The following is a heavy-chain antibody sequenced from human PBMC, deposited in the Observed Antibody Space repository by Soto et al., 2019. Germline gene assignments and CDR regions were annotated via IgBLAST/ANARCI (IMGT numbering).Heavy chain of an antibody. CDR2: INAGNGNT. Sequence: QVQLVQSGAEVKKPGASVKVSCKASGYTFTSYAMHWVRQAPGQRLEWMGWINAGNGNTKYSQKFQGRVTITRDTSASTAYMELSSLRSEDTAVYYCARDMGAAPINYYYGMDVWGQGTMVTVSS. CDR3: ARDMGAAPINYYYGMDV. CDR1: GYTFTSYA. D-gene: IGHD1-26*01. V-gene: IGHV1-3*01. J-gene: IGHJ6*02.